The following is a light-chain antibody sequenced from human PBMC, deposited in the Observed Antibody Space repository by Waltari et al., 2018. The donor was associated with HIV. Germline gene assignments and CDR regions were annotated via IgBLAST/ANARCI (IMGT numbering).Light chain of an antibody. CDR3: QQFDDWEYT. Sequence: VLTQSPGSLSLSPGDSVSLSCRASKHVNRDYLAWYQQRRGQPPTLLVSGTSVRAPGVPDRFSGSGSVTVFTLTINRLEPEDFTTYLCQQFDDWEYTFGQGTHL. J-gene: IGKJ2*01. V-gene: IGKV3-20*01. CDR2: GTS. CDR1: KHVNRDY.